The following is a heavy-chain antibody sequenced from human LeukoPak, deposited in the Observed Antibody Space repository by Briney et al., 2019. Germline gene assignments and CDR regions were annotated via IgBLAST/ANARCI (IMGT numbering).Heavy chain of an antibody. CDR1: GYTFTGYY. Sequence: ASVKVSCKASGYTFTGYYMHWVRQAPGQGLEWMGWINPNSGGTNYAQKFQGRVTMTRDTSISTVYMELSRLRSDDTAVYYCARVYDILTGYSDWFDPWGQGTLVTVSS. V-gene: IGHV1-2*02. CDR3: ARVYDILTGYSDWFDP. CDR2: INPNSGGT. D-gene: IGHD3-9*01. J-gene: IGHJ5*02.